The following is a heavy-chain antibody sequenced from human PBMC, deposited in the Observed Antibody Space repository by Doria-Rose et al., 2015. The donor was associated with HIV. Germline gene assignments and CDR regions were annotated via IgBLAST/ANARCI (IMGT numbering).Heavy chain of an antibody. Sequence: VQLVESGAEVKTPGSSVKVSCKASGGTFSRYPISWVRQAPGQGLEWMGRIIPVLGIRNYAQKFQGRVTITADESTSTAYIELSNLRSEDTAVYYCATTWSGYYLDYWGQGTLVTVSS. CDR1: GGTFSRYP. CDR2: IIPVLGIR. CDR3: ATTWSGYYLDY. V-gene: IGHV1-69*09. J-gene: IGHJ4*02. D-gene: IGHD3-3*01.